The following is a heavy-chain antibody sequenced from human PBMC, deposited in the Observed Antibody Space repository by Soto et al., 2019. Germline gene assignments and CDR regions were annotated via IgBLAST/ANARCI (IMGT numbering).Heavy chain of an antibody. CDR2: IIPILGIA. V-gene: IGHV1-69*04. D-gene: IGHD5-12*01. CDR1: GETFESYG. CDR3: ASGNIVATQYYFDY. J-gene: IGHJ4*02. Sequence: SVKVSCEACGETFESYGICWAYQANGQGLEWMGRIIPILGIANYAQKFQGRVTITADKSTSTAYMELSSLRSEDTAVYYCASGNIVATQYYFDYRGQGTLVTVSS.